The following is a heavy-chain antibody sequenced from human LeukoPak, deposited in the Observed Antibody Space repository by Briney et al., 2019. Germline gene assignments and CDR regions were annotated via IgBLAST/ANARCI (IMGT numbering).Heavy chain of an antibody. CDR3: VKETGDLGQGGFEI. Sequence: GGSLRLSCAASGFTLSDFWMRWVRQAPGKGLEWVANIDQDGSDKNYVGSVKGRFTISRDDAKNSLFLQMNSLRAEDTAVYYCVKETGDLGQGGFEIWGQGTTVTVS. CDR2: IDQDGSDK. CDR1: GFTLSDFW. V-gene: IGHV3-7*01. D-gene: IGHD7-27*01. J-gene: IGHJ3*02.